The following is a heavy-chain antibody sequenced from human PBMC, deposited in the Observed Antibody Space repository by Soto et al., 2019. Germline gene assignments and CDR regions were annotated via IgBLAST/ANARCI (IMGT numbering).Heavy chain of an antibody. CDR1: GFTFSSYD. CDR3: ARGYYYDSSGYYFDY. J-gene: IGHJ4*02. D-gene: IGHD3-22*01. V-gene: IGHV3-13*01. CDR2: IGTAGDT. Sequence: EVQLVESGGGLVQPGGSLRLSCAASGFTFSSYDMHWVRQATGKGLEWVSAIGTAGDTYYPGSVKGRFTISRENAKNSLYLQMNSLRAGDTAVYYCARGYYYDSSGYYFDYWGQGTLVTVSS.